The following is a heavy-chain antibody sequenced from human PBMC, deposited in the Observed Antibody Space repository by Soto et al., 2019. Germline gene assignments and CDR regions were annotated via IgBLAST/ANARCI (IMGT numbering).Heavy chain of an antibody. CDR1: GYSFTSYW. V-gene: IGHV5-51*01. D-gene: IGHD3-9*01. Sequence: RGESLKISCKGSGYSFTSYWIGWVRQMPGKGLEWMGIIYPGDSYTRYSPSFQGQVTISADKPISPAYLQWSSLKASDTAMYYCARHGVGDILTGQPDYWGQGTLVTVSS. CDR2: IYPGDSYT. CDR3: ARHGVGDILTGQPDY. J-gene: IGHJ4*02.